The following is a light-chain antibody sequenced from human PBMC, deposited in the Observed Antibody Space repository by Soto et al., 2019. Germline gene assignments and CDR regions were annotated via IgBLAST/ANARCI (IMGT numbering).Light chain of an antibody. Sequence: ETVMTQSPVALSVSPGERATLSCRASQSVSSSYLAWYQQKPGQAPRLLIYGASSRATGIPDRFSGSGSGTDFTLTISRLEPEDFAVYYCQQYGSSPLTFGGGTKV. CDR2: GAS. CDR3: QQYGSSPLT. CDR1: QSVSSSY. V-gene: IGKV3-20*01. J-gene: IGKJ4*01.